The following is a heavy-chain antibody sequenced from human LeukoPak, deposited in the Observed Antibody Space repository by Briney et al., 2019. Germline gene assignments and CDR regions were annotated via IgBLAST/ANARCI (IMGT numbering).Heavy chain of an antibody. CDR3: ARGSGSYSYYFDY. J-gene: IGHJ4*02. D-gene: IGHD3-10*01. V-gene: IGHV3-21*01. CDR2: ISSSGGYI. CDR1: GFTFSTYS. Sequence: GGSLRLSCAASGFTFSTYSMNWVRQAPGKGLEWVSSISSSGGYIFDADSVKGRFTISRDNAKNSLYLQMNSLRAEDTAVYYCARGSGSYSYYFDYWGQGTLVTVSS.